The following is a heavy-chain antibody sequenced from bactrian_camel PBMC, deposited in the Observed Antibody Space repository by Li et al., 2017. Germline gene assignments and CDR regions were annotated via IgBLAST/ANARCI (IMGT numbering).Heavy chain of an antibody. J-gene: IGHJ4*01. CDR2: IYRGGSTT. CDR1: RWTRC. Sequence: HVQLVESGGGSVQAGESLRLSCAASRWTRCMGWFRQVPGKEREGVAAIYRGGSTTYVADSLKGRFTVSHVNSNNTLHLQMNSLKTDDTAAYVCAADLGWCGSRPLQRESRNWGQGTQVTVS. D-gene: IGHD2*01. CDR3: AADLGWCGSRPLQRESRN. V-gene: IGHV3S54*01.